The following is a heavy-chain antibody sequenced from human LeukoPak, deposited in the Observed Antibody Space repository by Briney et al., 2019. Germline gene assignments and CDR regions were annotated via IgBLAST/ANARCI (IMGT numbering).Heavy chain of an antibody. CDR3: ARHEDGYYSESSGYYFDY. Sequence: SETLSLTCTVSGGSISSSSYYWGWIRQPPGKGLEWIGNIYYSGSTYHNPSLKSRVTISVDTSKNQFSLKLNSVTAADTAVYYCARHEDGYYSESSGYYFDYWGQGTLVTVSS. CDR1: GGSISSSSYY. CDR2: IYYSGST. D-gene: IGHD3-22*01. J-gene: IGHJ4*02. V-gene: IGHV4-39*01.